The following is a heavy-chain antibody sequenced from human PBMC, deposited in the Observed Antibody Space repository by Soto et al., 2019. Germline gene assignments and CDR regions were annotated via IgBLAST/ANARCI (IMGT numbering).Heavy chain of an antibody. V-gene: IGHV1-69*01. CDR3: ARDALRNYYDSSGYMDY. D-gene: IGHD3-22*01. CDR1: GGTFSSYA. J-gene: IGHJ4*02. Sequence: QVQLVQSGAEVKKPGSSVKVSCKASGGTFSSYAISWVRQAPGQGLEWMGGIIPIFGTATYAQKFQGRVTITADESTSTAYMELSSLRSEDTAVYYCARDALRNYYDSSGYMDYWGQGTLVTVSS. CDR2: IIPIFGTA.